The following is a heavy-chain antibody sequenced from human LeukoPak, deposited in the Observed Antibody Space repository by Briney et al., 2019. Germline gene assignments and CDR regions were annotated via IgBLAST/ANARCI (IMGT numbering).Heavy chain of an antibody. D-gene: IGHD1-26*01. CDR3: AKANSGSSPLSDAFDI. J-gene: IGHJ3*02. V-gene: IGHV3-30*18. CDR2: ISYDGSNK. Sequence: PGRSLRLSCAASGFTFSSYGMHWVRQAPGKGLEWVAVISYDGSNKYYADSVKGRFTISRDNSKNTLYLQMNSLRAEDTAVYYCAKANSGSSPLSDAFDIWGQGTMVTVSS. CDR1: GFTFSSYG.